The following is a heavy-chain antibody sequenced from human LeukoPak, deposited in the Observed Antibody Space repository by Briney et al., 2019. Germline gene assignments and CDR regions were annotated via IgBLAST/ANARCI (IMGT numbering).Heavy chain of an antibody. Sequence: SVKVSCKASGFTFTSSAVQWVRQARGQRLEWIGWIVVGSGNTNYAQKFQERVTITRDMSTSTAYMELSSLRSEDTAVYYRAADDVQRGSYPNWFDPWGQGTLVTVSS. CDR1: GFTFTSSA. CDR3: AADDVQRGSYPNWFDP. V-gene: IGHV1-58*01. J-gene: IGHJ5*02. D-gene: IGHD1-26*01. CDR2: IVVGSGNT.